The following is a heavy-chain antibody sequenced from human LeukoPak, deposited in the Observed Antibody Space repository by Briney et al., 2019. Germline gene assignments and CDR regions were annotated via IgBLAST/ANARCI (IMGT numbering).Heavy chain of an antibody. Sequence: GGSLRLSCAASGFTFSSYSMNWVRQAPGKGLEWVSSISSSSSYIYYADSVKGRFTISRDNAKNSLYLQMNSLRAEDTAVYYCARGIDGNVPYYYYYMDVWGKGTTVTISS. D-gene: IGHD5-24*01. J-gene: IGHJ6*03. V-gene: IGHV3-21*01. CDR3: ARGIDGNVPYYYYYMDV. CDR1: GFTFSSYS. CDR2: ISSSSSYI.